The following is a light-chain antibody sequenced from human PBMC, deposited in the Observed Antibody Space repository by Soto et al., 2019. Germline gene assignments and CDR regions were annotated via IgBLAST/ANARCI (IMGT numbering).Light chain of an antibody. V-gene: IGLV2-8*01. Sequence: QSVLTQPPSASGSPGQSVAISCTGTSSDVGGYNYVSWYQQHPGKAPKLMIYEVNKRPSGVPDRFSGSKSGNTASLAISGLRSDDEADYYCAAWDDSLNGRVFGTGTKVTVL. CDR3: AAWDDSLNGRV. CDR1: SSDVGGYNY. CDR2: EVN. J-gene: IGLJ1*01.